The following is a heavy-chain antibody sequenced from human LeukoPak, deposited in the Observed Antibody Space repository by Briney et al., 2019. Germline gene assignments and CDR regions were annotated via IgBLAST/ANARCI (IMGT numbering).Heavy chain of an antibody. D-gene: IGHD2-2*01. Sequence: PGGSLRLSCAASGFTFSSYSMNWVRQAPGKGLEWVSSISSSSSYIYYADSVKGRFTISRDNAKNSLYLQMNSLRAEDTAVYYCARGPVVPAAPGAFDIWGQGTMVTVSS. J-gene: IGHJ3*02. CDR3: ARGPVVPAAPGAFDI. CDR1: GFTFSSYS. CDR2: ISSSSSYI. V-gene: IGHV3-21*01.